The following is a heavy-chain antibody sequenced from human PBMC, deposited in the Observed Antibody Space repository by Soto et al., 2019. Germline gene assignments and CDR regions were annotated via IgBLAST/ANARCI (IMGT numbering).Heavy chain of an antibody. CDR3: ARGRITMVRGVIFQH. Sequence: SETLSLTCAVYGGSFSGYYWSWIRQPPGKGLEWIGEINHSGSTNYNPSLKSRVTISVDTSKNQFSLKLSSVTAADTAVYYCARGRITMVRGVIFQHWGQGTLVTVSS. CDR2: INHSGST. D-gene: IGHD3-10*01. V-gene: IGHV4-34*01. CDR1: GGSFSGYY. J-gene: IGHJ1*01.